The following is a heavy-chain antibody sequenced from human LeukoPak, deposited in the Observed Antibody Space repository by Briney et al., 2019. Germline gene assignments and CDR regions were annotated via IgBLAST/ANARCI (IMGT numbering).Heavy chain of an antibody. CDR1: GFIFSDYY. D-gene: IGHD4-11*01. J-gene: IGHJ5*02. V-gene: IGHV3-11*03. CDR2: IDGSSSRT. Sequence: GGSLRLSCAASGFIFSDYYMSWMRQAPGKGLEWLSYIDGSSSRTNYADSVKGRFTISRDNVKNSLYLQMNSLRAEDTAVYFCARRGTDYCTPSSCHPNWFAPWGQGTHVTVSS. CDR3: ARRGTDYCTPSSCHPNWFAP.